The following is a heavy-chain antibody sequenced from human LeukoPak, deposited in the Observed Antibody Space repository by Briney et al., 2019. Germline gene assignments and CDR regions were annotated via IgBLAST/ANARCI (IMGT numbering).Heavy chain of an antibody. J-gene: IGHJ3*02. CDR2: IYHSGDT. CDR1: GYSITSGYY. Sequence: SETLSLTCIVSGYSITSGYYWGWIRQPPGKGLEWIGSIYHSGDTYYNPSLKSRVTISVDTSKNQFSLKLDSVTAADTAVYYCARWYSGYDLDAFDIWGQGTMVTVSS. V-gene: IGHV4-38-2*02. CDR3: ARWYSGYDLDAFDI. D-gene: IGHD5-12*01.